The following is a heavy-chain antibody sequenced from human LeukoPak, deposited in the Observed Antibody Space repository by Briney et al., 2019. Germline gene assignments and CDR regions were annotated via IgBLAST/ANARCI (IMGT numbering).Heavy chain of an antibody. D-gene: IGHD6-19*01. CDR3: ARGGAVADFNWLDP. Sequence: GASVKVSCKASGYTFTSYDINWVRQATGQGLEWMGWMNPNSGNTGYAQKFQGRVTMTRNTSISTAYMELSSLRSEDTAVYYCARGGAVADFNWLDPWGQGTLVTVSS. CDR1: GYTFTSYD. V-gene: IGHV1-8*01. CDR2: MNPNSGNT. J-gene: IGHJ5*02.